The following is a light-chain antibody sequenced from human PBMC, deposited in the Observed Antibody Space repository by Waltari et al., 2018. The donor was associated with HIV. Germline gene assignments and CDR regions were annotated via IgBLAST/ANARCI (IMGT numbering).Light chain of an antibody. CDR2: GAS. J-gene: IGKJ4*01. CDR1: QNVIRN. Sequence: EIVMTQSPASLSVSPGERPTLSCRASQNVIRNLAWYQQKPGQVSRLLIYGASTRASGIPARFSGSGSGTEFTLTISSLQSEDFAVYFCQQYNDWPLTFGGGTKVEI. V-gene: IGKV3-15*01. CDR3: QQYNDWPLT.